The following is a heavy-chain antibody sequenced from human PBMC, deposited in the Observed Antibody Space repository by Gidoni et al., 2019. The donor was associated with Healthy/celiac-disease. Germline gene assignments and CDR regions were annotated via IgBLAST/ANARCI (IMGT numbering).Heavy chain of an antibody. CDR1: GFTFTSSA. CDR3: EVWGSYRGFRPFDY. V-gene: IGHV1-58*01. D-gene: IGHD3-16*02. CDR2: IVVGSGNT. J-gene: IGHJ4*02. Sequence: QMQLVQSGPEVKKTGTSVKVSCKASGFTFTSSAVQWVRPARGQRLEWIGWIVVGSGNTNYAQKFHERVTITRDMSTSTAYMELSSLRSEDTAVYYCEVWGSYRGFRPFDYWGQGTLVTVSS.